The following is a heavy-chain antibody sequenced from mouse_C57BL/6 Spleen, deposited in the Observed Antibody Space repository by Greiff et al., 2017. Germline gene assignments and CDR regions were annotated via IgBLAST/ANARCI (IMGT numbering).Heavy chain of an antibody. V-gene: IGHV3-6*01. CDR2: ISYDGSN. J-gene: IGHJ3*01. CDR3: ASEGHYYGSSSGFAY. D-gene: IGHD1-1*01. Sequence: EVQLVESGPGLVKPSQSLSLTCSVTGYSITSGYYWNWIRQFPGNKLEWMGYISYDGSNNYNPSLKNRISITRDTSKNQFFLKLNSVTTEDTATYYCASEGHYYGSSSGFAYWGQGTLVTVSA. CDR1: GYSITSGYY.